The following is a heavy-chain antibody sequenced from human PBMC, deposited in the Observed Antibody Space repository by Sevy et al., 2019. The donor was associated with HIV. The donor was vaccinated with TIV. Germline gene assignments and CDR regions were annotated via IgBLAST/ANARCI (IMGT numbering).Heavy chain of an antibody. Sequence: AGSLRLSCAASGFTFNSYAMNWVRQAPGKGLEWVSAISGPIGDTYYADSVKGRFTISRDNSKNTLYLQMNSLRAEDTAVYYCAKDIIAVVGDAFDIWGQGTMVTVSS. CDR3: AKDIIAVVGDAFDI. CDR2: ISGPIGDT. CDR1: GFTFNSYA. V-gene: IGHV3-23*01. J-gene: IGHJ3*02. D-gene: IGHD6-19*01.